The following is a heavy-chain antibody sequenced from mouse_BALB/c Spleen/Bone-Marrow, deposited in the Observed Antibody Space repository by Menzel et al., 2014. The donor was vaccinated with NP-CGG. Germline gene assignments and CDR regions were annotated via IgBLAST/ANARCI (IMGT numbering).Heavy chain of an antibody. CDR3: ARHGITRLLDY. CDR1: GFTFSSYA. CDR2: ISSGGSYT. D-gene: IGHD2-4*01. V-gene: IGHV5-9-3*01. Sequence: EVQLVESGGGLVKPGGSLKLSCAASGFTFSSYAMSWVRQTPEKRLEWVATISSGGSYTYYPDSVKGRFTISRDNAKNTLYLQMSSLRSDDTAMYYCARHGITRLLDYWGQGTTLTVSS. J-gene: IGHJ2*01.